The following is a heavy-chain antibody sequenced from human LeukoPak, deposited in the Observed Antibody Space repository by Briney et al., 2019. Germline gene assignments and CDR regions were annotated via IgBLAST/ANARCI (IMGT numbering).Heavy chain of an antibody. CDR1: GGTFSSYA. V-gene: IGHV1-69*05. J-gene: IGHJ4*02. CDR2: MIPIFGTA. Sequence: SVKVSCKASGGTFSSYAISWVRQAPGQGLEWMGRMIPIFGTANYAQKFQGRVTITTDESTSTAYMELSSLRSEDTAVYYCARDYRGWYFDYWGQGTLVTVSS. CDR3: ARDYRGWYFDY. D-gene: IGHD6-19*01.